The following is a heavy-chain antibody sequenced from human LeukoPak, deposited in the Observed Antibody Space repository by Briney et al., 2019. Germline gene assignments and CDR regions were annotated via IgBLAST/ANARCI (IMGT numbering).Heavy chain of an antibody. J-gene: IGHJ6*03. CDR3: ARQAVDCSSTSCYSYYYYYYMDV. D-gene: IGHD2-2*02. CDR2: INHSGST. V-gene: IGHV4-34*01. CDR1: GGSFSGYY. Sequence: SETLSLTRAVYGGSFSGYYWSWIRQPPGKGLEWIGEINHSGSTNYNPSLKSRVTISVDTSKNQFSLKLSSVTAADTAVYYCARQAVDCSSTSCYSYYYYYYMDVWGKGTTVTISS.